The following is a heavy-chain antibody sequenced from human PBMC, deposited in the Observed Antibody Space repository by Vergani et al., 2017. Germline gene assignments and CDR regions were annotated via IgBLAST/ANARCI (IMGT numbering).Heavy chain of an antibody. CDR1: GFTFSSYW. J-gene: IGHJ5*02. D-gene: IGHD6-13*01. Sequence: EVQLVESGGGLVQPGGSLRLSCAASGFTFSSYWMSWVRQAPGKGLEWVANIKQDGSEKYYVDSVKGRFTISRDNSKNTLYLQMNSLRAEDTAVYYCARDLGQQLVLGWFDPWGQGTLVTVSS. CDR3: ARDLGQQLVLGWFDP. CDR2: IKQDGSEK. V-gene: IGHV3-7*01.